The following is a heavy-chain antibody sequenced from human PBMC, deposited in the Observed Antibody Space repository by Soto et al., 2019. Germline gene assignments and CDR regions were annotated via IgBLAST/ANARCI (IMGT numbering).Heavy chain of an antibody. J-gene: IGHJ4*02. D-gene: IGHD2-2*01. Sequence: QVQLQQWGAGLLKPSETLSLTCAVYGGSFSGYYWSWIRQPPGKGLEWIGEINHSGSTNYNPSLRGRVTISVDTSKNQFSLKLSSVTAADTAVYYCARYLDLGYCSSTSCYYFDYWGQGTLVTVSS. CDR2: INHSGST. CDR1: GGSFSGYY. V-gene: IGHV4-34*01. CDR3: ARYLDLGYCSSTSCYYFDY.